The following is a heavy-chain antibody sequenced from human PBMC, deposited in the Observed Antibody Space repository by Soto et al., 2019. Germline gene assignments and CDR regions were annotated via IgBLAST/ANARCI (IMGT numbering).Heavy chain of an antibody. D-gene: IGHD2-2*01. Sequence: QVQLVQSGAEVKKPGSSVKVSCKASGGTFSSYAISWVRKAPGQGLEWMGGIIPIFGTANYAQKFQGRVTITEDETTSTADMELSSLRSENTSVDYCARPYWSSTSCYHHNYLGMDVWGQGTTVTVSS. J-gene: IGHJ6*02. CDR1: GGTFSSYA. CDR3: ARPYWSSTSCYHHNYLGMDV. CDR2: IIPIFGTA. V-gene: IGHV1-69*01.